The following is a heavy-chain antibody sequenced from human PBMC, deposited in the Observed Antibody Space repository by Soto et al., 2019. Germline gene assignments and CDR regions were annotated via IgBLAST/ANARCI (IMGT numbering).Heavy chain of an antibody. J-gene: IGHJ4*02. V-gene: IGHV4-4*02. CDR3: ARAGFYDSSGDDFCLLDS. CDR1: GESIPSNNW. Sequence: QLQLQESGPGLVKPSGTLSLTCAVSGESIPSNNWWGWVRQPPGKGLEYIGEVFHSGCTKYNPSHKSRVTLSLEKSKNPFSRNLTSVTAADTAVYYCARAGFYDSSGDDFCLLDSWGQGTRVTVSS. D-gene: IGHD3-22*01. CDR2: VFHSGCT.